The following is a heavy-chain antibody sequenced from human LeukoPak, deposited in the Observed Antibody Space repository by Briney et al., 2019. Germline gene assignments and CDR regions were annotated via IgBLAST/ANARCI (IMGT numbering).Heavy chain of an antibody. CDR1: GFIFSSYA. D-gene: IGHD6-19*01. J-gene: IGHJ4*02. Sequence: HLGGSLRLSCSASGFIFSSYAMHWVRQAPGKGLEYVSAISSNGGSTYYADSVKGRFTISRDNSKNTLYLQMTSLRAEDTAVDYCVKPREAIAVAGTGFDYWGQATLVT. V-gene: IGHV3-64D*06. CDR2: ISSNGGST. CDR3: VKPREAIAVAGTGFDY.